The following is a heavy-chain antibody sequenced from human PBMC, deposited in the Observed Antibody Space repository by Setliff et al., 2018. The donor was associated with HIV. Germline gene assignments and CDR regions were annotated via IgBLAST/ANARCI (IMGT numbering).Heavy chain of an antibody. CDR2: IFSSGST. CDR3: AKDGQYHDFWSGYYENYFDY. Sequence: SETLSLTCTVSGGSISSYCWNWIRQSPGRGLEWIGFIFSSGSTKYNPSLQSRVTISVDTSKNQFSLKLSSVTAADTAVYYCAKDGQYHDFWSGYYENYFDYWGQGTLVTVSS. D-gene: IGHD3-3*01. J-gene: IGHJ4*02. CDR1: GGSISSYC. V-gene: IGHV4-4*09.